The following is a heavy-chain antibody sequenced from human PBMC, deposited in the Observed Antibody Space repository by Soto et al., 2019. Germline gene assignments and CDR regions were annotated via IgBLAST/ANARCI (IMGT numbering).Heavy chain of an antibody. D-gene: IGHD3-10*01. Sequence: GGSLRLSCAAPVFTFSRYWMTWVRQAPGKGLEWVANINQDACEKSYVDSVKGRFTISRDNTKNSLSLQMNSLRVEDTAVYYCARDFNGRGYWGQGTQVTVSS. CDR1: VFTFSRYW. CDR2: INQDACEK. V-gene: IGHV3-7*01. J-gene: IGHJ4*02. CDR3: ARDFNGRGY.